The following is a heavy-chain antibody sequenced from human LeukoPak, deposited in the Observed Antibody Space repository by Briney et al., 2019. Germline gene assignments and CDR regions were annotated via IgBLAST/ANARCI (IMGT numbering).Heavy chain of an antibody. J-gene: IGHJ4*02. D-gene: IGHD6-19*01. V-gene: IGHV6-1*01. CDR2: TYYRSKWYN. Sequence: SQTLSLTCAISGDSVSSNSAAWNWIRQSPSRGLEWLGRTYYRSKWYNDYAVSVKSRMTIIPDTSKNQFSLQLNSVTPEDTAVYYCARGLAVAGPANYFDSWGQGTLLTVSS. CDR3: ARGLAVAGPANYFDS. CDR1: GDSVSSNSAA.